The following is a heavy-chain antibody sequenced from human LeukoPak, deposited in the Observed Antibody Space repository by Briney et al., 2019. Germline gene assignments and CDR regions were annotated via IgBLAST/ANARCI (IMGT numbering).Heavy chain of an antibody. CDR2: IIPILGIA. V-gene: IGHV1-69*02. J-gene: IGHJ5*02. Sequence: SVKVSCKASGGTFSSYTISWVRQAPGQGLEWMGRIIPILGIANCAQKFQGRVTITADKSTSTAYMELSSLRSEDTAVYYCASGYYDFWSGYGLGAWGQGTPVTVSS. CDR3: ASGYYDFWSGYGLGA. D-gene: IGHD3-3*01. CDR1: GGTFSSYT.